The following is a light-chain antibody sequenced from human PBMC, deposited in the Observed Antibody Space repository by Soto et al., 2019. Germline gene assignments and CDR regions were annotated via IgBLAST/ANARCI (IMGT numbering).Light chain of an antibody. J-gene: IGLJ3*02. CDR2: STN. CDR1: SGSGSTTYY. CDR3: VLYMGSGIWV. V-gene: IGLV8-61*01. Sequence: QTVVTQEPSFSVSPGGTVTLTCALSSGSGSTTYYPSWYQQTPGQTPRALIYSTNTRSSGVPDRFSGSILGSKAALTITGAQADDESDYYCVLYMGSGIWVFGGGTKLTVL.